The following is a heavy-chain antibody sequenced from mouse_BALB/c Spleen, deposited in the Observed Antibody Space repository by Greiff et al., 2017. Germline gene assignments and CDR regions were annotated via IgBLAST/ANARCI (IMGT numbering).Heavy chain of an antibody. CDR2: INPSTGYT. V-gene: IGHV1-7*01. CDR1: GYSFTSYW. Sequence: VQLQQSGAELAKPGASVTMSCKASGYSFTSYWMHWVNQRPGQGLEWIGYINPSTGYTEYNQKFKDKATLTADKSSSTAYMQLSSLTSEDSAVYYCARYYDYAMDYWGQGTSVTVSA. J-gene: IGHJ4*01. CDR3: ARYYDYAMDY. D-gene: IGHD2-4*01.